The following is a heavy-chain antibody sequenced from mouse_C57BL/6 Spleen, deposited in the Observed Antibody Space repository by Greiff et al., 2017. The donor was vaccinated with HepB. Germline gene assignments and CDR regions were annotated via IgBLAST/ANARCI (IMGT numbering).Heavy chain of an antibody. CDR3: ARWGGPGFAY. D-gene: IGHD1-1*02. Sequence: VQLKESGPELVKPGASVKMSCKASGYTFTDYNMHWVKQSHGKSLEWIGYINPNNGGTSYNQKFKGKATLTVNKSSSTAYMELRSLTSEDSAVYYCARWGGPGFAYWGQGTLVTVSA. V-gene: IGHV1-22*01. CDR2: INPNNGGT. J-gene: IGHJ3*01. CDR1: GYTFTDYN.